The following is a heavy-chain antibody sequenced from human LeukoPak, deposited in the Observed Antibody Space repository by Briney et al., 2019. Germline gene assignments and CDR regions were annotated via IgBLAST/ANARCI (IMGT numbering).Heavy chain of an antibody. J-gene: IGHJ6*03. V-gene: IGHV1-69*04. CDR3: ARVHDFWSGYYTSSYYYYMDV. CDR1: GGTFSSYA. CDR2: IIPILGIA. Sequence: SVKVSCKASGGTFSSYAISWVRQAPGQGLEWMGRIIPILGIANYAQKFQGRVTITADKSTSTAYMELSSLRSEDTAVYYCARVHDFWSGYYTSSYYYYMDVWGKGTTVTVSS. D-gene: IGHD3-3*01.